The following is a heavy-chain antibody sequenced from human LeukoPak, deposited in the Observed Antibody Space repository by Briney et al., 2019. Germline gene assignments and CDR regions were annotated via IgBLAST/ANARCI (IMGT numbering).Heavy chain of an antibody. D-gene: IGHD2-2*01. CDR2: ISYDGSNK. CDR3: ARDLGCSSTSCYVDYYYYGMDV. J-gene: IGHJ6*02. Sequence: TGGSLRLSCAASGFTFSSYAMHWVRQAPGKGLEWVAVISYDGSNKYYADSVKGRFTISRDNSKNTLYLQMNSLRAGDTAVYYCARDLGCSSTSCYVDYYYYGMDVWGQGTTVTVSS. CDR1: GFTFSSYA. V-gene: IGHV3-30-3*01.